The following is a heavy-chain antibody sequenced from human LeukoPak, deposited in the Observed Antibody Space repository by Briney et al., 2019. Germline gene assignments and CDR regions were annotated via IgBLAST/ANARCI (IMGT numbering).Heavy chain of an antibody. CDR2: MNPNSGNT. V-gene: IGHV1-8*01. CDR1: GYTFTSYD. D-gene: IGHD6-13*01. Sequence: ASVKVSCKASGYTFTSYDINWVRQATGQGLEWMGWMNPNSGNTGYAQKFQGRVTMTRNTSISTAYMEPSSLRSEDTAVYYCARGSSSWIPYYYYMDVWGKGTTVTVSS. CDR3: ARGSSSWIPYYYYMDV. J-gene: IGHJ6*03.